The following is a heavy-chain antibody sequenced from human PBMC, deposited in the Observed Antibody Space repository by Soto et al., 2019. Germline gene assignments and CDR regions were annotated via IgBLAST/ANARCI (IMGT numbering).Heavy chain of an antibody. J-gene: IGHJ6*02. D-gene: IGHD6-13*01. CDR2: IYPGDSDT. V-gene: IGHV5-51*01. Sequence: GESLKISCKGSGYSFTSYWIGWVRQMPGKGLEWMGIIYPGDSDTRYSPSFQGQVTISADKSISTAYLQWSSLKASDTAMYYCARHGSVAAAGHPHYYYYYGMDVWGQGTTVTVSS. CDR1: GYSFTSYW. CDR3: ARHGSVAAAGHPHYYYYYGMDV.